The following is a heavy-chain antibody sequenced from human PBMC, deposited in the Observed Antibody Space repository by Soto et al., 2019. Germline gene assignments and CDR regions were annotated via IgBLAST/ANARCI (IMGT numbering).Heavy chain of an antibody. CDR3: ARDLYYYDSSGYYAYYYYYYGMDV. V-gene: IGHV3-74*01. CDR2: INSDGSST. Sequence: GGSLRLSCGASGFTFSSYWMHWVRQAPGKGLVWVSRINSDGSSTSYADSVKGRFTISRDNAKNSLYLQMNSLRAEDTAVYYCARDLYYYDSSGYYAYYYYYYGMDVWGQGTTVTVSS. J-gene: IGHJ6*02. D-gene: IGHD3-22*01. CDR1: GFTFSSYW.